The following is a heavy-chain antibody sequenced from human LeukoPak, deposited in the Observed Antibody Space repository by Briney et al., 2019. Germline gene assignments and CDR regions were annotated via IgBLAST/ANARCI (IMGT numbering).Heavy chain of an antibody. CDR3: ARDSQGYCSSTSCYPTPYYYYYMDV. D-gene: IGHD2-2*01. V-gene: IGHV3-21*01. CDR2: ISSSSSYI. J-gene: IGHJ6*03. CDR1: GFTFSSYS. Sequence: GGSLTLSCAASGFTFSSYSMNWVRQAPGKGLEWVSSISSSSSYIYYADSVKGRFTISRDNAKNSLYLQMNSLRAEDTAVYYCARDSQGYCSSTSCYPTPYYYYYMDVWGKGTTVTVSS.